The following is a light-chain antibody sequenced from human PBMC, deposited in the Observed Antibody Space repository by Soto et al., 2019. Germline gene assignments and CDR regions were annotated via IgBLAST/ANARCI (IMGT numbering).Light chain of an antibody. CDR3: QQGNVYPST. J-gene: IGKJ1*01. CDR1: QSVCSY. V-gene: IGKV3-11*01. CDR2: DTS. Sequence: EIVLTQSPATLSLSPGERATLSCRASQSVCSYLAWFQQTPGQAPRLLIYDTSTLPSGIPARFSGSGSGTDFTLTISSLQPEDFATYYCQQGNVYPSTFGQGTKVDIK.